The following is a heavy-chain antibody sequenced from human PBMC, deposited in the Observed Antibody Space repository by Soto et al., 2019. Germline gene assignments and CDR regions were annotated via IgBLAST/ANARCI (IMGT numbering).Heavy chain of an antibody. CDR1: GNALPRHG. CDR2: ISGFNGNT. V-gene: IGHV1-18*04. CDR3: ATTGEDWYFDL. D-gene: IGHD1-1*01. J-gene: IGHJ2*01. Sequence: QVQLLQSGTEVKKPGASVTVSCKPSGNALPRHGISWVRQAPGQGPEWMGWISGFNGNTVYAQKVQGRVSMTTDTSPNTAYMELRSLTSADTAVYYWATTGEDWYFDLWGRGTLVTVSS.